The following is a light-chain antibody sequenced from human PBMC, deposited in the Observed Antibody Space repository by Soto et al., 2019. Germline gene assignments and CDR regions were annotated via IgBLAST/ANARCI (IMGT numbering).Light chain of an antibody. CDR2: DAS. CDR1: QSVSSY. Sequence: IVLTQSPATLSLSPWERATLSCRASQSVSSYLAWYQQKPGQAPRLLIYDASNRATGIPARFSGSGSGTDFTLTISSLEPEDFAVYYCQQRGITFGQGTRLEIK. J-gene: IGKJ5*01. V-gene: IGKV3-11*01. CDR3: QQRGIT.